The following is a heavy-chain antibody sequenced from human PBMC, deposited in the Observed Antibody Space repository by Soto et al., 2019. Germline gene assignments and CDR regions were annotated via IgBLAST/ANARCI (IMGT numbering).Heavy chain of an antibody. J-gene: IGHJ3*01. V-gene: IGHV3-21*02. CDR1: GLTFSTYS. Sequence: EVQLVESGGGLVRPGGSLRLSCVVSGLTFSTYSMNWVRQTPGKGLEWVSSISRTSSYIYYRDSVKGRFTISRDNAKNSLYLQMNSLRAEDTAVYYCARDDGLSSTHVKAFDLWGQGTKVNVSS. D-gene: IGHD2-2*01. CDR3: ARDDGLSSTHVKAFDL. CDR2: ISRTSSYI.